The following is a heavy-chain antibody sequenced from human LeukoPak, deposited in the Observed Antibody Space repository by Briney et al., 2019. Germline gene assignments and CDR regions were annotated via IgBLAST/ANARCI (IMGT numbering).Heavy chain of an antibody. Sequence: PGGSLRLSCAASGFTFSSYSMNWVRQAPGKGLEWVSSISSSSSYIYYADSVKGRFAISRDNSKNTLYLQMSSLRAEDTAVYYCAKILERELQYYYYGMDVWGQGTSVTVSS. CDR2: ISSSSSYI. CDR1: GFTFSSYS. J-gene: IGHJ6*02. D-gene: IGHD5-24*01. V-gene: IGHV3-21*04. CDR3: AKILERELQYYYYGMDV.